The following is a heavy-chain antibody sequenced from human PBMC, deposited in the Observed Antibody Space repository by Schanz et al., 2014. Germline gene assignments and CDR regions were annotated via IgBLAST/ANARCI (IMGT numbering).Heavy chain of an antibody. Sequence: VQLVESGGGVVQPGRSLRLSCAASGFTFRSYAMHWVRQAPGKGLEWVSGMSWNAGSLGYGDSVKGRFTISRDNAKNSLFLQMNSLRADDTAVYYCVRDRGFCANDICWLRYYMDVWGNGTTVTVSS. D-gene: IGHD2-8*01. CDR3: VRDRGFCANDICWLRYYMDV. J-gene: IGHJ6*03. CDR2: MSWNAGSL. CDR1: GFTFRSYA. V-gene: IGHV3-9*01.